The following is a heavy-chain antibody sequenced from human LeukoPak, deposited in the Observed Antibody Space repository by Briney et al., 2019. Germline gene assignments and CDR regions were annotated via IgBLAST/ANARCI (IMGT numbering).Heavy chain of an antibody. D-gene: IGHD1-26*01. J-gene: IGHJ4*02. CDR3: ARGEASLGY. Sequence: SETLSLTCTVSGGSISSYYWSWIRQPPGKGLEWIGYIYYSGSTNYNPSLKSRVTISVDTSKNQFSLKLSSVTAADTAVYYCARGEASLGYWGQGTLVTVSS. CDR1: GGSISSYY. V-gene: IGHV4-59*01. CDR2: IYYSGST.